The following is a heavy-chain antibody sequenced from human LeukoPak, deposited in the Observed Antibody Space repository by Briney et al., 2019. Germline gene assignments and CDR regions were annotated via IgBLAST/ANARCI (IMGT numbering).Heavy chain of an antibody. D-gene: IGHD3-3*01. V-gene: IGHV4-59*01. J-gene: IGHJ4*02. CDR2: IYYSGST. CDR1: GGSISSYY. Sequence: SETLSLTCTVSGGSISSYYGSWIRQPPGKGLEWIGYIYYSGSTNYNPSLKSRVTISVDTSKNQFSLKLSSVTAADTAVYYCARIHTKYYDFWTTRYYFDYWGQGTLVTVSS. CDR3: ARIHTKYYDFWTTRYYFDY.